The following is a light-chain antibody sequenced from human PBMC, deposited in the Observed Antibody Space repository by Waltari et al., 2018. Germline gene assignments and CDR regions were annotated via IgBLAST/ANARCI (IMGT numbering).Light chain of an antibody. J-gene: IGKJ2*01. Sequence: IQLTQSPSFLSAVVGDRVTITCRASQDISIFLAWYQQTPGKAPKLLIFAASDLQSGVPLRFSGTGSGTEFTLTISSLRPEDFATYYCQQLHSYPHTFGQGTTLAIK. CDR1: QDISIF. CDR2: AAS. V-gene: IGKV1-9*01. CDR3: QQLHSYPHT.